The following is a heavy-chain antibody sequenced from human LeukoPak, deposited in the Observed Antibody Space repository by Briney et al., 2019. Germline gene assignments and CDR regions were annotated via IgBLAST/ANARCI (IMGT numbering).Heavy chain of an antibody. V-gene: IGHV1-46*01. CDR3: ARCVTMVRGVITGWFDP. Sequence: ASVKVSCKASGYTFTSYYMHWVRQAPGQGLEWMGIINPSGGSTSYAQKFQGRVTMTRDTSTSTVYMELSSLRSEDTAVYYCARCVTMVRGVITGWFDPWGQGTLVTVSS. J-gene: IGHJ5*02. CDR1: GYTFTSYY. CDR2: INPSGGST. D-gene: IGHD3-10*01.